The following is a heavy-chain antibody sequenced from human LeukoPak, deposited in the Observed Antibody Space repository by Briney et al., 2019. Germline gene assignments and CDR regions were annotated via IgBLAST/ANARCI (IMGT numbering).Heavy chain of an antibody. CDR2: INGGSGNS. CDR1: GSTFDDYA. CDR3: AKGQGYNYGDSIDY. V-gene: IGHV3-23*01. D-gene: IGHD5-18*01. J-gene: IGHJ4*02. Sequence: PGRSLRLSCAASGSTFDDYAMHWVRQAPGKGLEWVSVINGGSGNSYYADSVKGRFTVSRDNSKNTLYLQMNSLRDEDTAVYYCAKGQGYNYGDSIDYWGQGTLVTVSS.